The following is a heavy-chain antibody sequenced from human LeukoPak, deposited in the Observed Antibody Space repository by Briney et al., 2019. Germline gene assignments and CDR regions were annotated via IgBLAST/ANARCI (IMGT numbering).Heavy chain of an antibody. CDR3: AREPPTAMVTGYYFDY. Sequence: ASVKVSCKASGYTFTSYYMHWVRQAPGQGLKWMGIINPSGGSTSYAQKFQGRVTMTRDTSTSTVYMELSSLRSEDTAVYYCAREPPTAMVTGYYFDYWGQGTLVTVSS. V-gene: IGHV1-46*01. CDR1: GYTFTSYY. D-gene: IGHD5-18*01. J-gene: IGHJ4*02. CDR2: INPSGGST.